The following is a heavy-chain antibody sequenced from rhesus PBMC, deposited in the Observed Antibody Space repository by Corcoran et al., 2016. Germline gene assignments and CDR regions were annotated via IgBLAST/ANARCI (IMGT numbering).Heavy chain of an antibody. D-gene: IGHD3-34*01. Sequence: QVQLQESGPGLVKPSETLSLTCAVSGYSISSGYGWRWCRQPPGKGVRWIGYSGGSSGSTNYNPSLKRRGTISKDAAKNQFSLKRSTVTAADTAVYYGAREQGDYCRLDVWGEGGLVTVSS. CDR2: SGGSSGST. CDR1: GYSISSGYG. V-gene: IGHV4-127*01. J-gene: IGHJ5-1*01. CDR3: AREQGDYCRLDV.